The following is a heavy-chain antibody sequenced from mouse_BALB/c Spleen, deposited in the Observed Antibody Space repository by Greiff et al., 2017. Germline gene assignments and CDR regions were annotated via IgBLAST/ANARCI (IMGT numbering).Heavy chain of an antibody. Sequence: EVQLQQSGAELVKPGASVKLSCTASGFNIKDTYMHWVKQRPGQGLEWIGRIAPGSGSTYYNEMFKGKATLTVDTSSSTAYIQLSSLSSEDSAVYFCARERGTYWGQGTLVTVSA. V-gene: IGHV14-3*02. CDR1: GFNIKDTY. CDR3: ARERGTY. J-gene: IGHJ3*01. CDR2: IAPGSGST.